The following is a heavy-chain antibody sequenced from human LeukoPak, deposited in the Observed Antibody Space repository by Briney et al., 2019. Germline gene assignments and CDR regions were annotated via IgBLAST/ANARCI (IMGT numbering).Heavy chain of an antibody. J-gene: IGHJ4*02. Sequence: PGGSLRLSCAASGFTFSSYWMHWVRQAPGKGLEYVSAISNDGVRTHYANSVKGRFTISRDNSKNTLYLQMGSLRPEDMAVYYCARDLSGGGLDYWGQGTLVTVSS. V-gene: IGHV3-64*01. D-gene: IGHD3-10*01. CDR3: ARDLSGGGLDY. CDR2: ISNDGVRT. CDR1: GFTFSSYW.